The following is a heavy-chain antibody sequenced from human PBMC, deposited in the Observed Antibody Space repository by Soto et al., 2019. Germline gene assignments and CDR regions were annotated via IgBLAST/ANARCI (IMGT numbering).Heavy chain of an antibody. J-gene: IGHJ4*02. CDR3: ARDRAGRYVHFDY. Sequence: GGSLRLSCAASGFTFSSYSMNWVRQAPGKGLEWVSSISSSSSYIYYADSVKGRFTISRDNAKNSLYLQMNSLRAEDTAVYYWARDRAGRYVHFDYWGQRTMVTVSS. V-gene: IGHV3-21*01. CDR1: GFTFSSYS. D-gene: IGHD6-19*01. CDR2: ISSSSSYI.